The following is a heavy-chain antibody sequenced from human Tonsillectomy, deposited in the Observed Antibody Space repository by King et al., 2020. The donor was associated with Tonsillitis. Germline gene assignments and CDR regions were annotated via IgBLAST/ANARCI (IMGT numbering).Heavy chain of an antibody. Sequence: VQLVESGGGVVQPGRSLRLSCAASGFTFSRYDMHWVRQAPGKGLEWVAVISYDGTYKYYADSVKGRFTISRDDSKNTLYLQMNSLRAEDTAVYYCAREVRGSNRFDPWGQGTLVTVSS. CDR2: ISYDGTYK. V-gene: IGHV3-30*03. CDR3: AREVRGSNRFDP. D-gene: IGHD1-1*01. J-gene: IGHJ5*02. CDR1: GFTFSRYD.